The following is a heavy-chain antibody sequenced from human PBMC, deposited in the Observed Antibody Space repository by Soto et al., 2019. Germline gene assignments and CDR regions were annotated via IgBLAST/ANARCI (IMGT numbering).Heavy chain of an antibody. CDR2: INHSGST. CDR1: GGSFSGYY. Sequence: QVQLQQWGAGLLKPSETLSLTCAVYGGSFSGYYWSGIRQPPGRGLEWIGEINHSGSTNYNPSLTSRVTISVDTSKTQFSLKLSSVTAADTAVYYCARVTGRYYYGMDVWGQGTTVTVSS. V-gene: IGHV4-34*01. CDR3: ARVTGRYYYGMDV. J-gene: IGHJ6*02.